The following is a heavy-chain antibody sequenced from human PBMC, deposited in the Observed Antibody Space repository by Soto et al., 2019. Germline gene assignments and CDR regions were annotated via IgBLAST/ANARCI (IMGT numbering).Heavy chain of an antibody. CDR3: ARDDVLCDGGRCYVVPLDV. J-gene: IGHJ6*04. D-gene: IGHD2-15*01. V-gene: IGHV3-66*01. Sequence: EVQLVESGGGLVQPGGSLRLSCAASGFTVSSKYMSWVRQAPGKGLEWVSLIQSGGPTYYADSVKGRFTISRDTSENTVRLQMFSLRAEDTAVYYCARDDVLCDGGRCYVVPLDVWRKGTTVTVSS. CDR2: IQSGGPT. CDR1: GFTVSSKY.